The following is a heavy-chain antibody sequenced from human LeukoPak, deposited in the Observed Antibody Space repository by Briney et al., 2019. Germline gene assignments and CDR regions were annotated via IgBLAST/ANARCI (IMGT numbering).Heavy chain of an antibody. J-gene: IGHJ4*02. CDR1: GFIFTDYW. CDR3: AKDQDPHSYGSGSYAPFDY. Sequence: PGGSLRLSCAASGFIFTDYWMNWVRQAPGKGLEWVSHISGSGGSTKYSGSVKGRFTISRDNSKNTLYLQINSLGADDTTVYYCAKDQDPHSYGSGSYAPFDYWGQGTLVTVSS. CDR2: ISGSGGST. D-gene: IGHD3-10*01. V-gene: IGHV3-23*01.